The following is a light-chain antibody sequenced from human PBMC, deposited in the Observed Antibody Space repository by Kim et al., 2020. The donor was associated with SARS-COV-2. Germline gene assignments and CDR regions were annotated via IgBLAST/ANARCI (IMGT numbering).Light chain of an antibody. V-gene: IGKV1-27*01. Sequence: DIQMTQSPSSLSASVGDRIIITCRASQGISNYLVWYQQKVGKVPKVLIYGASTLQSGVPSRFSGSGSGTDFTLTISSVQPEDVATYYCQKYSGSPYTFGQGTKLEI. CDR1: QGISNY. CDR3: QKYSGSPYT. CDR2: GAS. J-gene: IGKJ2*01.